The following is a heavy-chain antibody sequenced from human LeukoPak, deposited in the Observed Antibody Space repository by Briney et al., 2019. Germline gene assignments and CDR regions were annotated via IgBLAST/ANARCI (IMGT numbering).Heavy chain of an antibody. CDR2: ISGSGGRR. V-gene: IGHV3-23*01. D-gene: IGHD1-26*01. Sequence: GGSLRLSCAASGFTFSSYAMTWVRQAPGKGLEWVSAISGSGGRRNYADSVKGRLTISRDNSKNTLYLQMNSLRAEDTAVYYCAKDFSVWGSYPAFDIWGQGTMVTVSS. CDR3: AKDFSVWGSYPAFDI. CDR1: GFTFSSYA. J-gene: IGHJ3*02.